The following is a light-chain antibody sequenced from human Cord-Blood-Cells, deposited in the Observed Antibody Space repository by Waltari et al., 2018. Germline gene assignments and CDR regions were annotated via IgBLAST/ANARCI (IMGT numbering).Light chain of an antibody. V-gene: IGLV2-18*02. CDR1: SSDVGSYNR. CDR2: EVS. J-gene: IGLJ3*02. CDR3: SSYTSSSTLV. Sequence: QSALTQPPSVSGSPGQSVTISCTGTSSDVGSYNRVSWYQQPPGTAPKLMICEVSNRPAGVPDLFSGSKSGYTASLTISGLQAEDEADYYCSSYTSSSTLVFGGGTKLTVL.